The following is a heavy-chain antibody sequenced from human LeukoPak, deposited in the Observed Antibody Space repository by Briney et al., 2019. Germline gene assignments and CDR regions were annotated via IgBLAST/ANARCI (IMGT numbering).Heavy chain of an antibody. Sequence: SVKVSCKASGGTFSSYAISRVRQAPGQGLEWMGGIIPIFGTANYAQKFQGRVTITTDESTSTAYMELSSLRSEDTAVYYCAREYYYDSSGYYYPGGWFDPWGQGTLVTVSS. D-gene: IGHD3-22*01. J-gene: IGHJ5*02. CDR2: IIPIFGTA. CDR3: AREYYYDSSGYYYPGGWFDP. CDR1: GGTFSSYA. V-gene: IGHV1-69*05.